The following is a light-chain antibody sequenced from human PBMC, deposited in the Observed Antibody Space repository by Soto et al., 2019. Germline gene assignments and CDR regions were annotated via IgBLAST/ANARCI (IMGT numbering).Light chain of an antibody. Sequence: EIVMTQSPVTLSVSPGERATLSCRASESVSTNLAWYQQKPGQAPRLLIYVASTRATGVPARFTGGGSGTEFTLTISSLQSDDVAVYYCHHFNHWPWTFGQGTKVEIK. J-gene: IGKJ1*01. CDR3: HHFNHWPWT. V-gene: IGKV3-15*01. CDR1: ESVSTN. CDR2: VAS.